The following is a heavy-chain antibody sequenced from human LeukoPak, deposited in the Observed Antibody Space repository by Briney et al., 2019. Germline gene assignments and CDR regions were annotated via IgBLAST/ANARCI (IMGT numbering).Heavy chain of an antibody. J-gene: IGHJ4*02. D-gene: IGHD6-19*01. CDR1: GYSISSGYY. CDR2: IYHSGST. CDR3: ARVGLAVADY. V-gene: IGHV4-38-2*01. Sequence: SETLSLTCAVSGYSISSGYYWGWIRQPPGKGLEWIGSIYHSGSTYYNPSLKSRVTISVGTSKNQFSLKLSSVTAADTAVYYCARVGLAVADYWGQGTLVTVSS.